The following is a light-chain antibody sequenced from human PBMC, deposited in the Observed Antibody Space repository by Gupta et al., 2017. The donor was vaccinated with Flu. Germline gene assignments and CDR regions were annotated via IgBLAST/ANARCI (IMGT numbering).Light chain of an antibody. Sequence: SSAVGGYNYVSWYQHHPGKAPKLMIYEVINRPSGVSNRFSGSKSGNTASLTISGLQAEDEADYYCSSYTSSNSLEFGGGTKLTVL. CDR2: EVI. CDR1: SSAVGGYNY. CDR3: SSYTSSNSLE. V-gene: IGLV2-14*01. J-gene: IGLJ3*02.